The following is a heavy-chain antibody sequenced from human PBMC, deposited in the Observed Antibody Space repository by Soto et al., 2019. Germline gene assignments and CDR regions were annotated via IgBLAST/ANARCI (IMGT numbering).Heavy chain of an antibody. CDR2: ISSSSSTI. CDR3: AGHGGQWLNWFDP. Sequence: EVQLVESGGGLVQPGGSLRLSCAASGFTFSSYDMNWVRQAPGKGLEWVSYISSSSSTIYYAGCVKGRFTISRDNAKNSLYLQMNSLRAEDTAVYYCAGHGGQWLNWFDPWGQGILVTVSS. D-gene: IGHD6-19*01. CDR1: GFTFSSYD. V-gene: IGHV3-48*01. J-gene: IGHJ5*02.